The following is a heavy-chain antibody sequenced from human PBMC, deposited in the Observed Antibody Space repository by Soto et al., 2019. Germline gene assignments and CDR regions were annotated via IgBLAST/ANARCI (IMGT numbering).Heavy chain of an antibody. CDR1: GGTFGSHG. CDR3: ARGAMANFDY. D-gene: IGHD5-18*01. CDR2: FIAMLGTP. Sequence: SVKVSCKASGGTFGSHGIAWVRQAPGQGLEWMGGFIAMLGTPTYAKKVQGRATITAAESLISSSLDLRSLISEDTAVYFCARGAMANFDYWGQGTVVTVSS. V-gene: IGHV1-69*13. J-gene: IGHJ4*02.